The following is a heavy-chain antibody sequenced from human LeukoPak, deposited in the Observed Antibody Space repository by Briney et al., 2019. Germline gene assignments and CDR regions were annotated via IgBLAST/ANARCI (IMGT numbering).Heavy chain of an antibody. D-gene: IGHD4-17*01. Sequence: SETLSLTSTVSGGSISDYYWSWIRQPAGKGLEWIGRVHTSGSTNYNPSLKSRVTMSVDTSKNQFSLRLSTVTAADTAVYYCARDLYGDYGVFDYWGQGTLVTVSS. V-gene: IGHV4-4*07. CDR3: ARDLYGDYGVFDY. CDR2: VHTSGST. CDR1: GGSISDYY. J-gene: IGHJ4*02.